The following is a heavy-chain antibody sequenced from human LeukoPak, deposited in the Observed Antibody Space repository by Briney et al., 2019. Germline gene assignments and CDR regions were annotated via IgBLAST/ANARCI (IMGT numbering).Heavy chain of an antibody. CDR3: ARDSYYFDRTGYYYYFEH. V-gene: IGHV3-7*01. Sequence: GGSLRLSCAASGFTFSNYGMPWVRQAPGKGLEWVASIQRDGSDKYYVDSVKGRFTISRDNAKNSLYLQMNNLRAEDTAVYYCARDSYYFDRTGYYYYFEHWGQGTLVTVSS. CDR1: GFTFSNYG. D-gene: IGHD3-22*01. J-gene: IGHJ4*02. CDR2: IQRDGSDK.